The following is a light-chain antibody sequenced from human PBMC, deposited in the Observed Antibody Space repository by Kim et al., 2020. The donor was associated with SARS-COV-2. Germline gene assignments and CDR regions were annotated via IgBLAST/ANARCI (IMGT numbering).Light chain of an antibody. J-gene: IGLJ2*01. V-gene: IGLV3-21*03. CDR2: DDS. CDR3: QVWDSTSDHQV. Sequence: SYELTQPPSVSAAPGMTARITCGGDDIGSKSVHWYRQRPGQAPLVVIYDDSDRPSGISDRLSGSNSGNTATLTISRVDAGDEADYYCQVWDSTSDHQVFGGGTQRTVL. CDR1: DIGSKS.